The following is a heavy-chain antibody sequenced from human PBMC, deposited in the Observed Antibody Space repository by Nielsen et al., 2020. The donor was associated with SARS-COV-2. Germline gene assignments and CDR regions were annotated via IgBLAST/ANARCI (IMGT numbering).Heavy chain of an antibody. V-gene: IGHV3-20*04. CDR1: GFSFDDYG. CDR3: ARTDTGSYLSPFDY. J-gene: IGHJ4*02. CDR2: INWNGGST. D-gene: IGHD1-26*01. Sequence: GGSLRLSCAASGFSFDDYGMSWVRQAPGKGLEWVSGINWNGGSTGYADSVKGRFTISRDNAKNSLFLHMNSLRAEDTALYYCARTDTGSYLSPFDYWGQGTLVTVSS.